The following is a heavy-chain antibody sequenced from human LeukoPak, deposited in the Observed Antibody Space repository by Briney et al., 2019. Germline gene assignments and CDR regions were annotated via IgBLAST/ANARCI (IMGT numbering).Heavy chain of an antibody. CDR3: ARGGAAAGIGY. D-gene: IGHD6-13*01. CDR1: GFTFSSYS. V-gene: IGHV3-21*01. Sequence: GGSLRLSCAASGFTFSSYSMTWVRQAPGKGLEWVSSISSSSSYIYYADSVKGRFTISRDNAKNSLYLQMNSLRAEDTAVYYCARGGAAAGIGYWGQGTLVTVSS. J-gene: IGHJ4*02. CDR2: ISSSSSYI.